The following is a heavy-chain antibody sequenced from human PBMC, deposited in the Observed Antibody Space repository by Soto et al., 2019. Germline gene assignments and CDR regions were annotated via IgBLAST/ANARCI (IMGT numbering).Heavy chain of an antibody. J-gene: IGHJ1*01. Sequence: GGSLRLSCAASGFTFSTYAIHWVRQAPGKGLEWVAVISYDGSNKNYADSVKGRFTISRDNSKNTLYLEMDSLRPDDTAVYYCARGVSVAGSYFQYWGQGTLVTGSS. CDR3: ARGVSVAGSYFQY. V-gene: IGHV3-30-3*01. D-gene: IGHD6-19*01. CDR1: GFTFSTYA. CDR2: ISYDGSNK.